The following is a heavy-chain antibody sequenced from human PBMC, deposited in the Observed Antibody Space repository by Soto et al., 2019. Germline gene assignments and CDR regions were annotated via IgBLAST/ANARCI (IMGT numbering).Heavy chain of an antibody. CDR3: ASTIFGVDLWVWAXFDI. J-gene: IGHJ3*02. Sequence: ASVKVSFKASGYTFTSYGISWVRQAPGQGLEWMGWISAYNGNTNYAQKLQGRVTMTTDTSTSTAYMELRSLRSDDTAVYYCASTIFGVDLWVWAXFDIWGQGTMVTVSS. V-gene: IGHV1-18*01. D-gene: IGHD3-3*01. CDR1: GYTFTSYG. CDR2: ISAYNGNT.